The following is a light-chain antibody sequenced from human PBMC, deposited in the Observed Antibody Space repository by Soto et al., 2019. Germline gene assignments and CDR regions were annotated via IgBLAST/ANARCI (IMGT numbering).Light chain of an antibody. CDR2: KAS. CDR3: QQGHSTPYT. CDR1: QNINDL. J-gene: IGKJ2*01. Sequence: DIQMTQSPSTLSASVGDRVTITCRASQNINDLLAWYQQKPGKAPNLLIYKASSLESGVPSRFSGSGSGTEFTLTMSGLQPEDFATYYCQQGHSTPYTFGQGTKVDIK. V-gene: IGKV1-5*03.